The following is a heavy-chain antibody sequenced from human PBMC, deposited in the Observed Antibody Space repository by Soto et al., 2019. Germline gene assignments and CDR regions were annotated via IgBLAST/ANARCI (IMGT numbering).Heavy chain of an antibody. CDR3: AKAPSTFGGVIVEKTDDY. V-gene: IGHV4-4*02. CDR1: GGSISSSNW. D-gene: IGHD3-16*02. Sequence: QVQLQESGPGLVKPSGTLSLTCAVSGGSISSSNWWSWVRQPPGKGLEWIGEIYHSGSTNYNPSLKSRVTISVDKSKNQFSLKLSSVTAADTAVYYCAKAPSTFGGVIVEKTDDYWGQGTLVTVSS. CDR2: IYHSGST. J-gene: IGHJ4*02.